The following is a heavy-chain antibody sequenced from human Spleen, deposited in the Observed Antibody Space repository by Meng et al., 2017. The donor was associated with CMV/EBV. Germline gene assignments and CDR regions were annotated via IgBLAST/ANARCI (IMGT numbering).Heavy chain of an antibody. D-gene: IGHD5-18*01. CDR3: ARDPVDKADHWFDP. J-gene: IGHJ5*02. V-gene: IGHV3-21*01. CDR2: ISSGRVYI. Sequence: GGSLRLSCAASGFTFSTYNMIWVRQAPGKGLEWVSSISSGRVYIYYADSVKGRFTISRDNAKNSLYLQMNSLRVEDTAVYYCARDPVDKADHWFDPWGQGTLVTVS. CDR1: GFTFSTYN.